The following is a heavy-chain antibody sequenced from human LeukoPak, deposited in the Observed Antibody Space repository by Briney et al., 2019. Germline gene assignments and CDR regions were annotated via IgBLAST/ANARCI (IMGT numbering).Heavy chain of an antibody. Sequence: PGGSLRLSCAASGFTFSSYSMNWVRQAPGKGLEWVSSISSSSSYIYYADSVKGRFTISRDNAKNSLYLQMNSLRAEDTAVYYCARAGYCSSTSCYLDYWGQGTLVTVCS. CDR2: ISSSSSYI. CDR1: GFTFSSYS. V-gene: IGHV3-21*01. CDR3: ARAGYCSSTSCYLDY. D-gene: IGHD2-2*01. J-gene: IGHJ4*02.